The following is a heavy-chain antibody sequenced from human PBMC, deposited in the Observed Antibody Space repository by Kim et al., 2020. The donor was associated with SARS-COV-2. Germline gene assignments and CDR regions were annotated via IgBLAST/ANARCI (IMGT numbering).Heavy chain of an antibody. J-gene: IGHJ4*02. Sequence: AQKFQGRVTMTRDTSISTAYMELSRLRSDDTAVYYCARYPRAAGGYEYDYWGQGTLVTVSS. D-gene: IGHD5-12*01. CDR3: ARYPRAAGGYEYDY. V-gene: IGHV1-2*02.